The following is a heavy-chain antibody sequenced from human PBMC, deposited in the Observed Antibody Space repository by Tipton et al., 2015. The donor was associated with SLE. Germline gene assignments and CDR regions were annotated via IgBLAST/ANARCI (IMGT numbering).Heavy chain of an antibody. CDR2: IYHTGRT. CDR3: ARDYYGSGFDAFDI. Sequence: TLSLTCTVSGGSISTYYWSWIRQPPKQGLEWIGWIYHTGRTDYNPSLKSRVTISVDTSKNQFSLRLSSVTAADTAVYYCARDYYGSGFDAFDIWGQGTMVTVSS. V-gene: IGHV4-59*01. J-gene: IGHJ3*02. CDR1: GGSISTYY. D-gene: IGHD3-10*01.